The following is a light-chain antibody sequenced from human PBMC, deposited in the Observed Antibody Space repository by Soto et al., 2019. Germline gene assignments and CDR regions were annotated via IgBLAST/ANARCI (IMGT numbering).Light chain of an antibody. CDR2: SAS. Sequence: IQLTQSPSSLSASVGDRVTITCRASQGITSYLAWYQQRPGKAPGLLIYSASTLQSGVPSRFSGSGYGTDFSLTISNLHPEDFATYYCQQLYSHPLTFGGGTKVDIK. CDR3: QQLYSHPLT. V-gene: IGKV1-9*01. CDR1: QGITSY. J-gene: IGKJ4*01.